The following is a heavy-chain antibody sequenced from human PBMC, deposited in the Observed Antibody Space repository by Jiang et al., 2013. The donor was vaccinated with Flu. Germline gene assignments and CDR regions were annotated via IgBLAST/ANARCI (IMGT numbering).Heavy chain of an antibody. Sequence: DDKRYSPSLKSRLTITKDTSKNQVVLTMTNMDPVDTATYYCAHSKLGRMVRGVIISWGQGTLVTVSS. CDR3: AHSKLGRMVRGVIIS. D-gene: IGHD3-10*01. V-gene: IGHV2-5*01. J-gene: IGHJ4*02. CDR2: DDK.